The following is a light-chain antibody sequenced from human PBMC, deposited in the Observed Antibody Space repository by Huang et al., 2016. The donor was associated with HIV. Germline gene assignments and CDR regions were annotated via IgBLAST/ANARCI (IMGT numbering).Light chain of an antibody. V-gene: IGKV3-15*01. CDR2: AAS. CDR1: QIVSSH. CDR3: QQYNDFRST. Sequence: ETVMTQSPVTLSVSPGDSASLSCRSSQIVSSHLAWYQQKPGQAPSRLIYAASTRATGVPARFSGSGAGTDFTLTISTLQSEDSAVYYCQQYNDFRSTFGPGTRVEIK. J-gene: IGKJ3*01.